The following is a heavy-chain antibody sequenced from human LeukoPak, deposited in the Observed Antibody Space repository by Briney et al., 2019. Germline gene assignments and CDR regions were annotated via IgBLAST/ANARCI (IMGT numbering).Heavy chain of an antibody. CDR1: GFTFKNAW. CDR3: ARDRRKYTSSYYYDL. CDR2: ISYDGSDK. D-gene: IGHD6-13*01. V-gene: IGHV3-30*03. Sequence: GGSLRLSCAASGFTFKNAWMSWVRQAPGKGLEWVALISYDGSDKFYADSVQGRFSISRDNSKNTLDLQINSLRAEDAAVYYCARDRRKYTSSYYYDLWGQGTLVTVSS. J-gene: IGHJ5*02.